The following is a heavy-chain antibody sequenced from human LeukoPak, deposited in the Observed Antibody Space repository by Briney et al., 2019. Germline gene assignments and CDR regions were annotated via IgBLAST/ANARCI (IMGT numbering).Heavy chain of an antibody. CDR2: IYYSGST. CDR1: GGSISSSSYY. D-gene: IGHD2-15*01. CDR3: ARDGGGFEY. J-gene: IGHJ4*02. Sequence: SETLSLTCTVSGGSISSSSYYWGWIRQPPGKGLEWIGSIYYSGSTYYNPSLKSRVTISVDTSKNQFSLKLSSVTAADTAVYYCARDGGGFEYWGQGILVTVSS. V-gene: IGHV4-39*02.